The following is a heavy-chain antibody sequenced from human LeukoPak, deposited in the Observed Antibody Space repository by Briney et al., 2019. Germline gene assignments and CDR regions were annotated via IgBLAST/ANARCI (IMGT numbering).Heavy chain of an antibody. D-gene: IGHD6-19*01. V-gene: IGHV3-30-3*01. CDR3: ARDRGRHGWSGGLFDY. CDR1: GFTFNSYA. Sequence: GRSLRLSCAASGFTFNSYAMHWVRQAPGKGLEWVAVISYDGNNKYYADSVKGRFTISRDNSKNTLYLQMNSLRAEDTAVYYCARDRGRHGWSGGLFDYWGQGTLVTVSS. J-gene: IGHJ4*02. CDR2: ISYDGNNK.